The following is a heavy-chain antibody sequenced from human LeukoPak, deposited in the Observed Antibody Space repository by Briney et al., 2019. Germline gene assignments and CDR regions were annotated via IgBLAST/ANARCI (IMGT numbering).Heavy chain of an antibody. CDR3: ARGSGSYHTAYMN. CDR2: IYPGDSDT. Sequence: GESLRISCKGSGYSFTSYWIGWVRQLPGKGLEWMGIIYPGDSDTRYSPSFQGQVTISADKSISTAYLQWSSLEASDTAMYYCARGSGSYHTAYMNWGQGTLVTVSS. J-gene: IGHJ4*02. D-gene: IGHD1-26*01. V-gene: IGHV5-51*01. CDR1: GYSFTSYW.